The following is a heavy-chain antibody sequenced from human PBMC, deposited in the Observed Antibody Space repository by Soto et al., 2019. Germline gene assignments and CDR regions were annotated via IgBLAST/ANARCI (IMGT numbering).Heavy chain of an antibody. Sequence: GGSLRLSCAASGFTVSSNYMSWVRQAPGKGLEWVSVIYSGGSTYYADSVKGRFTISRDNSKNTLYLQMNSLRAEDTAVYYCARAGVRTVTINYWYFDLWGRGTLVTVSS. CDR1: GFTVSSNY. V-gene: IGHV3-66*01. CDR2: IYSGGST. J-gene: IGHJ2*01. D-gene: IGHD4-17*01. CDR3: ARAGVRTVTINYWYFDL.